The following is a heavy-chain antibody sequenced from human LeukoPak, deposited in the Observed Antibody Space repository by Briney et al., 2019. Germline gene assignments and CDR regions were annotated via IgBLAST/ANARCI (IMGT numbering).Heavy chain of an antibody. CDR3: ARDLGYCSGGSCYSVRFDP. J-gene: IGHJ5*02. D-gene: IGHD2-15*01. CDR1: GYTFTGYY. CDR2: INPNSGGT. V-gene: IGHV1-2*02. Sequence: GASVKVSCKASGYTFTGYYMHWVRQAPGQGLEWMGWINPNSGGTNYAQKFQGRVTMTRDTSISTAYMELSRLRSDDTAVYYCARDLGYCSGGSCYSVRFDPWGQGTLVTVSS.